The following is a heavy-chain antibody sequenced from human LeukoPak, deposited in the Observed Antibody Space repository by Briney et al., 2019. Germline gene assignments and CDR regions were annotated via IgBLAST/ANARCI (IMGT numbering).Heavy chain of an antibody. J-gene: IGHJ4*02. D-gene: IGHD3-9*01. CDR3: ARDPGYDILTGYYALDF. V-gene: IGHV1-2*02. CDR2: INPNSGGT. Sequence: ASVKVSCKASGYTFTGYYIHWVRQAPGQGLEWMGWINPNSGGTNYAQKFQGRVTMTRDTSISTAYMELNRLRSDDTAVYYCARDPGYDILTGYYALDFWGQGTLVTVSS. CDR1: GYTFTGYY.